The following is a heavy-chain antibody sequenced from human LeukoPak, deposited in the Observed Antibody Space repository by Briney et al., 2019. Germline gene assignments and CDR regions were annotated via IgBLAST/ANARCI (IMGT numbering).Heavy chain of an antibody. D-gene: IGHD3-10*01. Sequence: PGESLRLSCAASGFTFSDYYMSSVPQAPAKGLESVPYISSSRSTIYYAAPVKGGFTSSRDNAKNSLYLQMNSLRAEDTAVYYCARALGGSYYGAGFSPGDWGEGTLVTVSS. CDR3: ARALGGSYYGAGFSPGD. J-gene: IGHJ4*02. V-gene: IGHV3-11*04. CDR1: GFTFSDYY. CDR2: ISSSRSTI.